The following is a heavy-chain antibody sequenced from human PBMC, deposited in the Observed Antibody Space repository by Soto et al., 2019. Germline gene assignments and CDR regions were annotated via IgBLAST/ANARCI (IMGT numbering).Heavy chain of an antibody. CDR3: ARDKRYDWNDARAFDI. Sequence: ASVKVSCKASGYTFTSYDINWLRQSTGQGLEWMGWMNPNSGNTGYAQKFQGRVTMTRYTSISTAYMELSSLRSEDTAVYYCARDKRYDWNDARAFDIWGQGTMVTVSS. V-gene: IGHV1-8*01. CDR2: MNPNSGNT. CDR1: GYTFTSYD. J-gene: IGHJ3*02. D-gene: IGHD1-1*01.